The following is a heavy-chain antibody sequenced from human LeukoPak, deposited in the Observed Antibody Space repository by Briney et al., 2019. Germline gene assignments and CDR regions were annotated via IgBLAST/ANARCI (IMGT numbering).Heavy chain of an antibody. J-gene: IGHJ3*02. CDR2: ISASGDVT. CDR1: GFSFSAYP. CDR3: AKSLFTSATGTGRAFHI. D-gene: IGHD1-1*01. Sequence: GGSLRLSCAASGFSFSAYPMGWVRQAPGKGLQWLSGISASGDVTFHADRVKGRFAISRDNSKNTLYLQMTGLRAGDTAEYYCAKSLFTSATGTGRAFHIWGQGAMVTVSS. V-gene: IGHV3-23*01.